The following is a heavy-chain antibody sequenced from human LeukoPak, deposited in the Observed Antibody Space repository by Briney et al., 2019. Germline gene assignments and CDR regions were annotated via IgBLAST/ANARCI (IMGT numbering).Heavy chain of an antibody. CDR3: AREPLGGKNYIDY. D-gene: IGHD7-27*01. J-gene: IGHJ4*02. Sequence: SEPLSLTCTVSGSSISSYYWTWIRQPAGKGLEWIGRIYTSGNTIYNPSLKSRVAMSIDTSKNQFSLKLSSVTAADTAVYYCAREPLGGKNYIDYWGQGTLVTVSS. CDR2: IYTSGNT. V-gene: IGHV4-4*07. CDR1: GSSISSYY.